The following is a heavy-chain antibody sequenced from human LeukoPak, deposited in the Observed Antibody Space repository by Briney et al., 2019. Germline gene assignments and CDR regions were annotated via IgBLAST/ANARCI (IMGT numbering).Heavy chain of an antibody. CDR1: GYSFTGYY. J-gene: IGHJ4*02. V-gene: IGHV1-2*06. CDR3: ARDFGDSYGYDYFDY. D-gene: IGHD5-18*01. CDR2: INPNSGGT. Sequence: ASVEVSCKASGYSFTGYYIHWVRQAPGQGLEWLGRINPNSGGTHYAQKFQGRVTMTRDTSIVTAYMELSRLGSDDTAVYYCARDFGDSYGYDYFDYWGQGTLVTVSS.